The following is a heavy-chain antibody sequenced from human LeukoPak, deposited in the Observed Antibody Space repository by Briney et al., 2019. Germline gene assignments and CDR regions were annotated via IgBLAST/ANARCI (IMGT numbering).Heavy chain of an antibody. CDR2: IYYSGST. CDR1: GGSFSNGSYY. J-gene: IGHJ5*02. Sequence: SETLSLTCTVSGGSFSNGSYYWSWIRQPPGKGLEWIGYIYYSGSTNYNPSLKSRVTISVDTSKNQFSLKLSSVTDADTAVYYCARVGSRWSWFDPWGQGTLVTASS. V-gene: IGHV4-61*01. CDR3: ARVGSRWSWFDP. D-gene: IGHD2-15*01.